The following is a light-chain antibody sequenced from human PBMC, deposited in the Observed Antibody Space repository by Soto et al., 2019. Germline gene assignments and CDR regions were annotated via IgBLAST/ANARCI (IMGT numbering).Light chain of an antibody. J-gene: IGKJ4*01. CDR3: QQYNNWTPLT. V-gene: IGKV3-15*01. CDR1: QSVSGN. Sequence: EIVMTQSPATLSVSPGESATLSCRASQSVSGNLAWYQQKPGQAPRLLIYGASTRATGIPARFSGSGPGTEFTLTISSLQSEDFAVYYCQQYNNWTPLTFGGGTKVEIK. CDR2: GAS.